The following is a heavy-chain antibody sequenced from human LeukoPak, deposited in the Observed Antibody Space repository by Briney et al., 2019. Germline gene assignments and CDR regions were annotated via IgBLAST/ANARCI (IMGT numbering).Heavy chain of an antibody. D-gene: IGHD6-13*01. CDR2: IYSGGST. V-gene: IGHV3-53*01. J-gene: IGHJ4*02. CDR1: GFTVSSNY. CDR3: ARDGLSWEADY. Sequence: GGSLTLSCAASGFTVSSNYMSWVRQAPGKGLEWVSVIYSGGSTYYADSVKGRFTISRDNSKNTLSLQMNSLRAEDTAVYYCARDGLSWEADYWGQGTLVTVSS.